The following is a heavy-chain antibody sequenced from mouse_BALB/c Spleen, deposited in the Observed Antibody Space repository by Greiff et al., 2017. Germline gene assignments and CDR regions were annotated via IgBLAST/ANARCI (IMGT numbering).Heavy chain of an antibody. CDR2: ISSGGST. CDR3: AREKGYYYGSRYYFDY. J-gene: IGHJ2*01. Sequence: EVQRVESGGGLVKPGGSLKLSCAASGFTFSSYAMSWVRQTPEKRLEWVASISSGGSTYYPDSVKGRFTISRDNARNILYLQMSSLRSEDTAMYYCAREKGYYYGSRYYFDYWGQGTTLTVSS. D-gene: IGHD1-1*01. CDR1: GFTFSSYA. V-gene: IGHV5-6-5*01.